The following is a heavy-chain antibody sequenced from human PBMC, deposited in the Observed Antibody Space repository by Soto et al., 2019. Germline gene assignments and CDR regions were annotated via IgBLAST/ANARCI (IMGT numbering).Heavy chain of an antibody. V-gene: IGHV1-2*02. D-gene: IGHD3-22*01. CDR2: INPNSGGT. CDR1: GYTFTGYY. J-gene: IGHJ3*02. CDR3: ERGEYDTSGGAFDI. Sequence: GASVKVSCKASGYTFTGYYMHWVRQAPGQGREWMGWINPNSGGTNYAQKFQGRVTMTRDTSISAAYMELSRLRSDDTAVYYCERGEYDTSGGAFDIWGQGTMVTVSS.